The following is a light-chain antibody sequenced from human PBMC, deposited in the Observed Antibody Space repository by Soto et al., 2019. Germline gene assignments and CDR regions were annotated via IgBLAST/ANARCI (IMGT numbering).Light chain of an antibody. CDR1: NIGSKS. CDR2: DVT. Sequence: SELAHPPSVSVAPGDTARITCGGNNIGSKSVHWYQQLPGKAPELMIYDVTKRPSGVPDRFSGSKSGNTASLTISGLQAEDEADYYCCSYVGTATYRFGTGTKGTAL. V-gene: IGLV2-11*01. J-gene: IGLJ1*01. CDR3: CSYVGTATYR.